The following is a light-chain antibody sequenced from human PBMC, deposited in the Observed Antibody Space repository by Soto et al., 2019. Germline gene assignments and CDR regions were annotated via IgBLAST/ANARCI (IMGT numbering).Light chain of an antibody. Sequence: EIVLTQSPGTLSLSPGERATLSCRASQSVSSSYLAWYQQKPGQAPRLLIYGASSRATGIPDRFSGSGSGTDFTLTISRLEPEDFGVYYCQQYGSSPPALTFGGGTKVDIK. J-gene: IGKJ4*01. V-gene: IGKV3-20*01. CDR1: QSVSSSY. CDR3: QQYGSSPPALT. CDR2: GAS.